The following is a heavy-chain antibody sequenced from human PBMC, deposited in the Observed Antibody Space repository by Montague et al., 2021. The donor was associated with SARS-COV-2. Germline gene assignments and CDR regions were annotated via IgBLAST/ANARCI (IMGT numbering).Heavy chain of an antibody. CDR2: ISSSGSTI. CDR1: GFTFSSYE. Sequence: SLGLSCAASGFTFSSYEMNWVRQAPGKGLEWVSYISSSGSTIYYADSVKGRFTISRDNAKNSLYLQMNSLRAEDTAVYYCAREKRRITSFGVVIIEYFDLWGRGTLVTVSS. V-gene: IGHV3-48*03. CDR3: AREKRRITSFGVVIIEYFDL. D-gene: IGHD3-3*01. J-gene: IGHJ2*01.